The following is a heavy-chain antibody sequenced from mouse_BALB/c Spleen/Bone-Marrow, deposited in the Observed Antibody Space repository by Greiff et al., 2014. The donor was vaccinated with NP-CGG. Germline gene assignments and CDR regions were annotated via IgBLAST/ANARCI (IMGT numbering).Heavy chain of an antibody. D-gene: IGHD2-4*01. V-gene: IGHV14-3*02. CDR3: ANYDYGWYFDV. Sequence: EVKLVESGAELVKPGASVKLSCTASGFNIKDTYMHWVKQRPEQGLEWIGRIDPANGNTKYDPKFQGKATITADTSSNTAYLQLSRLTSEDTAVYYCANYDYGWYFDVWGAGTTVTVSS. CDR2: IDPANGNT. CDR1: GFNIKDTY. J-gene: IGHJ1*01.